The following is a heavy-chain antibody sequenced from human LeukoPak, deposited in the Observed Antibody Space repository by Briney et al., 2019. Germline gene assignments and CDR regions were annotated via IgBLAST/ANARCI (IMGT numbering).Heavy chain of an antibody. CDR1: GYTFTDYY. Sequence: ASVKVSCKASGYTFTDYYMNWVRQAPGQGLEWMGWIHPNSGGTNYAQKFQGRVTMTRDTSISTAYMELSRLTFDDTAVYYCGRKSAARKTSEFNYWGQGTLVTVSS. D-gene: IGHD6-6*01. J-gene: IGHJ4*02. CDR2: IHPNSGGT. V-gene: IGHV1-2*02. CDR3: GRKSAARKTSEFNY.